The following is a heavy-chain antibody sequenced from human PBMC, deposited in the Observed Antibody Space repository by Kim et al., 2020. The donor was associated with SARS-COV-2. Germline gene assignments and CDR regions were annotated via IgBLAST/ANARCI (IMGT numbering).Heavy chain of an antibody. D-gene: IGHD3-10*01. CDR2: INPSGGST. J-gene: IGHJ4*02. V-gene: IGHV1-46*01. Sequence: ASVKVSCKASGYTFTSYYMHWVRQAPGQGLEWMGIINPSGGSTSYAQKFQGRVTMTRDTSTSTVYMELSSLRSEDTAVYYCASTIMVRGVIVSLAYWGQGTLVTVSS. CDR3: ASTIMVRGVIVSLAY. CDR1: GYTFTSYY.